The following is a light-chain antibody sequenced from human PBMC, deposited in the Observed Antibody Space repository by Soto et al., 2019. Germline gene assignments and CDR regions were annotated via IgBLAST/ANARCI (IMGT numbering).Light chain of an antibody. CDR1: QSVSSN. V-gene: IGKV3-15*01. Sequence: EIVMTQSPATLSVSPGERATLSCRASQSVSSNLAWYQQKPGQVSRLLIYGASTRATGVPARFSGSGSGTEFTLTISSLQSEDFAVYYCQHYNNWPPWTFGQGTKVEIK. J-gene: IGKJ1*01. CDR2: GAS. CDR3: QHYNNWPPWT.